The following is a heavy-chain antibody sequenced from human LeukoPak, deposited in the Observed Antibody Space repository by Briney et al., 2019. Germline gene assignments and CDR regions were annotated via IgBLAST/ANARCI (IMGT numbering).Heavy chain of an antibody. CDR1: GYTFTSYD. J-gene: IGHJ4*02. CDR3: ARGKSHRILTGGKRVYYFDY. D-gene: IGHD3-9*01. CDR2: MNPNSGNT. V-gene: IGHV1-8*01. Sequence: ASVKVSCKASGYTFTSYDIIWVRQATGQGLEWMGWMNPNSGNTGYAQKFQGRVTMTRNTSISTAYMELSSLRSEDTAVYYCARGKSHRILTGGKRVYYFDYWGQGTLVTVSS.